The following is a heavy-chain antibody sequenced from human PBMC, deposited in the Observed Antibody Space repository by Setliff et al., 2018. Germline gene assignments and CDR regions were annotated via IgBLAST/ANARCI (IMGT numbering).Heavy chain of an antibody. D-gene: IGHD5-12*01. V-gene: IGHV1-69*05. CDR3: ARERGDIVTTTSYYYYLDV. CDR2: IIPIFGTT. Sequence: SVKVSCKTSGFRFTSFGFSWVRQAPGQGLEWMGGIIPIFGTTNYAQRFQGRATITTDESTSTAYMELSSLRSEDTAVYYCARERGDIVTTTSYYYYLDVWGKGTTVTVSS. J-gene: IGHJ6*03. CDR1: GFRFTSFG.